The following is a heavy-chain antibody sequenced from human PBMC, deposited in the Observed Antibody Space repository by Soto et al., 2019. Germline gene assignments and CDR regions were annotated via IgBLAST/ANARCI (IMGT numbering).Heavy chain of an antibody. Sequence: GGSLRLSCAASGFTFSSYAMSWVRQAPGKGLEWVSAISGSGGSTYYADSVEGRFTISRDSSNNTLYLQMNSLRADDTALYYCVKLRLELLYLDSWGLGALVTVSS. CDR3: VKLRLELLYLDS. CDR1: GFTFSSYA. D-gene: IGHD1-7*01. J-gene: IGHJ4*02. V-gene: IGHV3-23*01. CDR2: ISGSGGST.